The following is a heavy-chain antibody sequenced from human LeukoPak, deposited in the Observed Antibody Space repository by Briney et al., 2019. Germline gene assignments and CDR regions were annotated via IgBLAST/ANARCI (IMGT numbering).Heavy chain of an antibody. CDR2: ISGSGGRT. CDR1: GFTFSSYA. J-gene: IGHJ4*02. V-gene: IGHV3-23*01. CDR3: AKLTSGSGSSALFDY. Sequence: GGSLRLSCAASGFTFSSYAMSWVRQAPGKGLEWVSAISGSGGRTYYADSVKGRFTISRDNSKNTLYLQMDSLRAEDTAVYYCAKLTSGSGSSALFDYWGQGTLVTVSS. D-gene: IGHD3-10*01.